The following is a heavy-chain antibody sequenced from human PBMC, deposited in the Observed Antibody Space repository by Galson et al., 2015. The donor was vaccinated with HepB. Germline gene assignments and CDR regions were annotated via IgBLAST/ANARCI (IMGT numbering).Heavy chain of an antibody. V-gene: IGHV3-23*01. Sequence: SLRLSCAASGFTFSSYAMSWVRQAPGKGLEWVSAISGNGGSTYYADSVKGRFTISRDNSKNTLYLQMNSLRAEDTSVYYCAKDTPRIPAAGTTPAYWRKASLVTVPS. D-gene: IGHD6-13*01. CDR1: GFTFSSYA. CDR3: AKDTPRIPAAGTTPAY. J-gene: IGHJ1*01. CDR2: ISGNGGST.